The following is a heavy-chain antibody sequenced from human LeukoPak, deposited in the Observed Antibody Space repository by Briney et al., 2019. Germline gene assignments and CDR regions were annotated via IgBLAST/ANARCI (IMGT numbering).Heavy chain of an antibody. CDR3: ARHGGIAVAPWYFDY. CDR1: GGSISSSNW. J-gene: IGHJ4*02. CDR2: INHSGST. Sequence: SGTLSLTCAVSGGSISSSNWWSWIRQPPGKGLEWIGEINHSGSTNYNPSLKSRVTISVDTSKNQFSLKLSSVTAADTAVYYCARHGGIAVAPWYFDYWGQGTLVTVSS. D-gene: IGHD6-19*01. V-gene: IGHV4-4*02.